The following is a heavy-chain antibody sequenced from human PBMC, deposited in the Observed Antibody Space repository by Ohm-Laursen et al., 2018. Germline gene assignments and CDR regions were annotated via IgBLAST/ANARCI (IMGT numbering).Heavy chain of an antibody. CDR2: IHYTGST. J-gene: IGHJ4*02. CDR1: GGSISSGDFY. CDR3: ARVETYSPSAFH. Sequence: SETLSLTCTVSGGSISSGDFYWTWIRQHPGKGLEWIGYIHYTGSTYYNPSLKSRVTMSEDTSKNQFSLKLSSVTAADTAVYYCARVETYSPSAFHWGPGSLVTVSS. V-gene: IGHV4-31*03. D-gene: IGHD2-15*01.